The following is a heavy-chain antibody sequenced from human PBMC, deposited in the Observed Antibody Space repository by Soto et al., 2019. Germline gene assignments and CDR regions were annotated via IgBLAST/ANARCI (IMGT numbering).Heavy chain of an antibody. CDR3: AKDWSARYYYDGMDV. Sequence: PGGSLRLSFAASGFTFSSYAMHWVRQAPGKGLEWVALISFDARNRYYADSLKGRFTISRDNSKNTLYLQMNTLRAEDTAVYYCAKDWSARYYYDGMDVWGQGTTVTVSS. CDR1: GFTFSSYA. CDR2: ISFDARNR. V-gene: IGHV3-30*18. J-gene: IGHJ6*02. D-gene: IGHD6-25*01.